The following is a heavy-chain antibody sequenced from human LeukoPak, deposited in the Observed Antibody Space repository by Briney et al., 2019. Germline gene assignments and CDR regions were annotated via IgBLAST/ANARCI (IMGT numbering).Heavy chain of an antibody. D-gene: IGHD5-12*01. Sequence: ASVKVSCKASGGTFSSYAISWVRQAPGRGLEWMGGIIPIFGTANYAQKFQGRVTITTDESTSTAYMELSSLRSEDTAVYYCAREGRGYDSTNYWGQGTLVTVSS. CDR1: GGTFSSYA. V-gene: IGHV1-69*05. CDR2: IIPIFGTA. CDR3: AREGRGYDSTNY. J-gene: IGHJ4*02.